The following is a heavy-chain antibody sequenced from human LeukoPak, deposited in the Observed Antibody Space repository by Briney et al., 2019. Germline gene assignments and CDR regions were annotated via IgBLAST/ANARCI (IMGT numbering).Heavy chain of an antibody. J-gene: IGHJ4*02. CDR1: GGSISSGGYY. CDR3: ARVGNWNYVDY. CDR2: IYHSGST. Sequence: SETLSLTCTVSGGSISSGGYYWSWIRQPPGKGLEWIGYIYHSGSTYYNPSLKSRVTISVDRSKNQFSLKLSSVTAADTAVYYCARVGNWNYVDYWGQGTLVTVSS. D-gene: IGHD1-20*01. V-gene: IGHV4-30-2*01.